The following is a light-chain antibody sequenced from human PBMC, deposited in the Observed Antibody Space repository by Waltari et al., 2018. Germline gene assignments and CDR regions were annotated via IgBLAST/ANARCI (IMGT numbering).Light chain of an antibody. CDR2: EDS. V-gene: IGLV3-10*01. CDR1: ALPKKY. J-gene: IGLJ3*02. Sequence: SYELTQPPSVSVSPGQAARITCSGDALPKKYAYWYQQKSGQAPVLVIYEDSKRPSGIPARCSGSSSGTTATLTLSGAQVEDEGDYYCYSTDSSDTHRVFGGGTKLTVL. CDR3: YSTDSSDTHRV.